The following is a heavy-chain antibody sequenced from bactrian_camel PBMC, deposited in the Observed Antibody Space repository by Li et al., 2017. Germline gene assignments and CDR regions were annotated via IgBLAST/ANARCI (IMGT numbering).Heavy chain of an antibody. Sequence: VQLVESGGGSVQAGGSLRLSCVASGSTASNNNVMGWFRQAPGQAREGIAATYTTGDNLLYADFVKGRFTTSHDNAKNAVYLQMDSLKPEDTAMYYCAAGTHGLCYSVPFGYWGQGTQVTVSS. J-gene: IGHJ6*01. D-gene: IGHD2*01. CDR2: TYTTGDNL. CDR1: GSTASNNN. V-gene: IGHV3S40*01. CDR3: AAGTHGLCYSVPFGY.